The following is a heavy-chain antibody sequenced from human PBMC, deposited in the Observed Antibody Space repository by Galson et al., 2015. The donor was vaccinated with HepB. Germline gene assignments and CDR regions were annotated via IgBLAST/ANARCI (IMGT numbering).Heavy chain of an antibody. CDR1: GFSLNKARMG. J-gene: IGHJ4*02. CDR3: ARAYDSSGYYSGNFDY. CDR2: IFSNDEK. V-gene: IGHV2-26*01. D-gene: IGHD3-22*01. Sequence: PALVKPTQTLTLTCTVSGFSLNKARMGVSWIRQPPGKALEWLAHIFSNDEKSYSTSLKSRLTISKDTSKSQVVLTMTNMDPVDTATYYCARAYDSSGYYSGNFDYWGQGTLVTVSS.